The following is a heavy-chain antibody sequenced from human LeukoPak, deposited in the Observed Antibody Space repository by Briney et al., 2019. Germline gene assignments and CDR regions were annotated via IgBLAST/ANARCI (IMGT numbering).Heavy chain of an antibody. CDR1: GTSISINY. V-gene: IGHV4-4*07. J-gene: IGHJ1*01. Sequence: SETLSLTCDVSGTSISINYWSWIRQPAGKGLEWIGRFDTDGTTNSNPSLKSRVTLSMDMSRNQFSLRLTSVTAADTAVYYCARVERGGYFQHWGQGTLVTVSS. D-gene: IGHD1-1*01. CDR3: ARVERGGYFQH. CDR2: FDTDGTT.